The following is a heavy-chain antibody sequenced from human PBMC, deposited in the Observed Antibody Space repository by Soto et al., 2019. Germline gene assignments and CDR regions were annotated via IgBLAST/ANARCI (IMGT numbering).Heavy chain of an antibody. J-gene: IGHJ4*02. CDR3: ARWVVAATLSNYFDY. Sequence: SETLSLTCTVSGGSISSYYWSWIRQPPGKGLEWIGYIYYSGSTNYNPSLKSRVTISVDTSKNQFSLKLSSVTAADTAVYYCARWVVAATLSNYFDYWGQGTLVTVSS. CDR1: GGSISSYY. D-gene: IGHD2-15*01. CDR2: IYYSGST. V-gene: IGHV4-59*01.